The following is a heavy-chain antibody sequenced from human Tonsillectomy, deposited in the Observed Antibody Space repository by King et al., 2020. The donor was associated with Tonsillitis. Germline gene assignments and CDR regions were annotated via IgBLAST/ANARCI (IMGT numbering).Heavy chain of an antibody. Sequence: VQLVESGGGVVQPGRSLRLSCAASGFSFSTSGMHWVRQAPGKGLEWVALISYDGSTKYYGDSVKGRFTNSRDNFKNTLYLEMTSLKSEDTAVYYCAKDLTGGDNSYYYMDVWGKGTTVTVSS. CDR1: GFSFSTSG. V-gene: IGHV3-30*18. D-gene: IGHD7-27*01. CDR3: AKDLTGGDNSYYYMDV. J-gene: IGHJ6*03. CDR2: ISYDGSTK.